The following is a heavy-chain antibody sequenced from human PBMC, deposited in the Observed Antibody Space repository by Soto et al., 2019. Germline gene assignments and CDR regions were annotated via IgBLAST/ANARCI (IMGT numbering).Heavy chain of an antibody. D-gene: IGHD6-6*01. Sequence: ASVKVSCKASGYTFTGYYMHWVRQAPGQGLEWMGWINPNSGGTNYAQKFQGWVTMTRDTSISTAYMELSRLRSDDTAVYYCAREIAARPRFYYYGMDVWGQGTTVTSP. CDR1: GYTFTGYY. CDR2: INPNSGGT. V-gene: IGHV1-2*04. J-gene: IGHJ6*02. CDR3: AREIAARPRFYYYGMDV.